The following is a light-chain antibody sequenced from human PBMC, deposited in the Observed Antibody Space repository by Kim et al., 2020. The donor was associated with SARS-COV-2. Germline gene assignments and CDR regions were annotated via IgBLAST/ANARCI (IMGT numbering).Light chain of an antibody. Sequence: AIQMTQSPSSLSASVGDRVTITCRASQGIRDDLGWYQQKPGKAPKFLIYAATSLQSGVPSRFSGSGSGTDFTLTISSLQPEDFATYYCLQDYNYPWTFGQGTKVDIK. CDR2: AAT. CDR1: QGIRDD. J-gene: IGKJ1*01. CDR3: LQDYNYPWT. V-gene: IGKV1-6*01.